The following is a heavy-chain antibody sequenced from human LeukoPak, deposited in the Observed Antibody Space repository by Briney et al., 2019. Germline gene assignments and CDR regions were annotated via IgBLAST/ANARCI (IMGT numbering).Heavy chain of an antibody. CDR2: IYYDGST. V-gene: IGHV4-59*12. CDR3: ARRDSGWYLDY. CDR1: GGSISSYY. Sequence: PSETLSLTCTVSGGSISSYYWSWIRQFPGKGLERIGYIYYDGSTNYNPSLRGRVTISVDTPKNQFSLKLSSVTAAETAVYYCARRDSGWYLDYWGQGTLVTVSS. J-gene: IGHJ4*02. D-gene: IGHD4-17*01.